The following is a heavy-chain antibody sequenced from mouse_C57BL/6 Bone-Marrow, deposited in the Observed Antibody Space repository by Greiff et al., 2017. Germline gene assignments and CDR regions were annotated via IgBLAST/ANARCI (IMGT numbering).Heavy chain of an antibody. D-gene: IGHD1-1*01. V-gene: IGHV3-6*01. CDR2: ISYDGSN. CDR1: GYSITSGYY. CDR3: ARGGAYYPLYYAMDY. J-gene: IGHJ4*01. Sequence: EVKLMESGPGLVKPSQSLSLTCSVTGYSITSGYYWNWIRQFPGNKLEWMGYISYDGSNNYNPSLKNRISITRDTSKNQFFLKLNSVTTEDTATYYCARGGAYYPLYYAMDYWGQGTSVTVSS.